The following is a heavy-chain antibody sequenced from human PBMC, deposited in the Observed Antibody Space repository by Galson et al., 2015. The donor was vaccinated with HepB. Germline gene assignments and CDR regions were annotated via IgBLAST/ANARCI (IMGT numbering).Heavy chain of an antibody. Sequence: SETLSLTCTVSGGSISSYYWSWIRQPPGKGLEWIGYIYYSGSTNYNPSLKSRVTISVNTSKNQFSLKLSSVTAADTAVYYCARAGVPAALYYYYGMDVWGQGTTVTVSS. J-gene: IGHJ6*02. CDR1: GGSISSYY. D-gene: IGHD2-2*01. V-gene: IGHV4-59*01. CDR3: ARAGVPAALYYYYGMDV. CDR2: IYYSGST.